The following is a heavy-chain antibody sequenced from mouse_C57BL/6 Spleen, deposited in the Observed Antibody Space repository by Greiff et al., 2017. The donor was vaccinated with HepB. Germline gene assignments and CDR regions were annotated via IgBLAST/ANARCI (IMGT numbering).Heavy chain of an antibody. J-gene: IGHJ4*01. Sequence: EVQLQQSGPVLVKPGASVKMSCKASGYTFTDYYMNWVKQSHGKSLEWIGVINPYNGGTSYNQKFKGKATLTVDKSSSTAYMELNSLTSEDSAVYYCASSYGSHYYAMDYWGQGTSVTVSS. D-gene: IGHD1-2*01. CDR3: ASSYGSHYYAMDY. V-gene: IGHV1-19*01. CDR2: INPYNGGT. CDR1: GYTFTDYY.